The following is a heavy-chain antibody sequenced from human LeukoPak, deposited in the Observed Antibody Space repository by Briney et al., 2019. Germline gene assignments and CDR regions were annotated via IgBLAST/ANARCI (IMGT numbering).Heavy chain of an antibody. J-gene: IGHJ4*02. D-gene: IGHD2-2*01. CDR3: ARVYCSTTTCYLDY. CDR2: VSLFTGNT. V-gene: IGHV1-18*01. CDR1: GYIFTTYG. Sequence: GASVKVSCKAYGYIFTTYGISLVRQAPGQGLDWMGWVSLFTGNTNYAQKFQGRVTMTTDTSTSTAYLDLRSLRSDDTAVYYCARVYCSTTTCYLDYWGQGTLVIVSS.